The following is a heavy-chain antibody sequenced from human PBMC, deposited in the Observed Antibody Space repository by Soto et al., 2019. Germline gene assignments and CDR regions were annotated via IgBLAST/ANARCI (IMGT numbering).Heavy chain of an antibody. CDR1: GYTFTSYA. Sequence: ASVTVSCKASGYTFTSYAMHWVRQAPGQRLEWMGWINAGNGNTKYSQKFQGRVTITRDTSASTAYMELSSLRSEDTAVYYCARDYYDSSGYYYVDYWGQGTLVTVSS. J-gene: IGHJ4*02. CDR3: ARDYYDSSGYYYVDY. V-gene: IGHV1-3*01. CDR2: INAGNGNT. D-gene: IGHD3-22*01.